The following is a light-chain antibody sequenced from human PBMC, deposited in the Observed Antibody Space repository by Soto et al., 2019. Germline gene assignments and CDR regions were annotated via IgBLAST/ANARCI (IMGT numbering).Light chain of an antibody. CDR1: QNIGTS. J-gene: IGKJ1*01. Sequence: DIPMTQSPSTLSASVGDRVTITCRASQNIGTSLAWYQQTPGKAPKLLISDASTLESGVPSRFGGSGSGTGFTLSLTSLQPDDFGTYFCPPCFLHWTFGQGTKVEIK. CDR2: DAS. CDR3: PPCFLHWT. V-gene: IGKV1-5*01.